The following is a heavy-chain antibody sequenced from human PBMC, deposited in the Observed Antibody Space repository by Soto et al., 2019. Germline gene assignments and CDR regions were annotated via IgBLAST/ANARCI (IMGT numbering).Heavy chain of an antibody. J-gene: IGHJ6*02. CDR1: GGSFSGYY. V-gene: IGHV4-34*01. D-gene: IGHD2-21*02. CDR3: ARGRYRVVVTAIPTYYYYGMDV. Sequence: SETLSLTCAVYGGSFSGYYWSWIRQPPGKGLEWIGEINHSGSTNYNPSLKSRVTISVDTSKNQFSLKLSSVTAADTAVYYCARGRYRVVVTAIPTYYYYGMDVWGQGTTVTV. CDR2: INHSGST.